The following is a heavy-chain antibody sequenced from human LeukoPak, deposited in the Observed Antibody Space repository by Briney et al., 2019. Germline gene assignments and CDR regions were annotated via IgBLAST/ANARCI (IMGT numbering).Heavy chain of an antibody. CDR2: IIPIFGTA. V-gene: IGHV1-69*05. Sequence: SVKVSCKASGGTFSNYAISWVRQAPGQGLEWMGGIIPIFGTANYAQKFQGRVTMTRDTSTSTVYMELSSLRSEDTAVYYCARDGSGWIFDYWGQGTLVTVSS. CDR3: ARDGSGWIFDY. D-gene: IGHD6-19*01. J-gene: IGHJ4*02. CDR1: GGTFSNYA.